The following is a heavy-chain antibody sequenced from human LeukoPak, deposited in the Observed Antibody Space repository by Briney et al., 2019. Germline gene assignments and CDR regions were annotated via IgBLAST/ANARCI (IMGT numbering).Heavy chain of an antibody. CDR3: ARRGTYSGTYYGMDV. Sequence: PSQTLSLTCTVSGGSISSGSYYWSWIRQPAGKGLEWIGRIYTSGSTYYNPSLKSRVTISVDTSKNHFSLKLSSVTAADTAVYYCARRGTYSGTYYGMDVWGQGTTVTVSS. D-gene: IGHD6-13*01. CDR2: IYTSGST. CDR1: GGSISSGSYY. J-gene: IGHJ6*02. V-gene: IGHV4-61*02.